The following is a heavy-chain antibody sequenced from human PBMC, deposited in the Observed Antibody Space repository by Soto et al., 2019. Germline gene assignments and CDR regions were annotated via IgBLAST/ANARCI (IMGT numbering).Heavy chain of an antibody. V-gene: IGHV4-39*01. CDR3: ARHSDDFWSGYLFDY. J-gene: IGHJ4*02. D-gene: IGHD3-3*01. CDR1: GGSISSSSYY. Sequence: SETLSLTCTVSGGSISSSSYYWGWIRQPPGKGLEWIGSIYYSGSTYYNPSLKSRVTISVDTSKNQFSLKLSSVTAADTAVYYCARHSDDFWSGYLFDYWGQGTLVTVSS. CDR2: IYYSGST.